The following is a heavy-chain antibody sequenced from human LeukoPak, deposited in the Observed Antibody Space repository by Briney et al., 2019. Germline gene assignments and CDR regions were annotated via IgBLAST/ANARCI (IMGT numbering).Heavy chain of an antibody. Sequence: GALRLPCAASGINFSSHSMNWVRQAPGKGVEGVSYISSSSSARYYADSVKGRFTISRDDARNSLYLQMNSLRAEDTAVYYCARMSGSRLPGYWGQGALVTVSS. CDR3: ARMSGSRLPGY. V-gene: IGHV3-48*01. J-gene: IGHJ4*02. D-gene: IGHD3-3*01. CDR1: GINFSSHS. CDR2: ISSSSSAR.